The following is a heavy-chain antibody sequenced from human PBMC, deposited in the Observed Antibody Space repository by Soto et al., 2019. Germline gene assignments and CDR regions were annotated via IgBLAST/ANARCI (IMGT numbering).Heavy chain of an antibody. CDR1: GGTFSSYA. V-gene: IGHV1-69*12. J-gene: IGHJ6*02. CDR3: ARSITGTVSYYYGMDV. CDR2: IIPIFGTA. D-gene: IGHD1-20*01. Sequence: QVQLVQSGAEVKKPGSSVKVSCKASGGTFSSYAISWVRQAPGQGLEWMGGIIPIFGTANYAQKLQGIVTLTADESTSTAYMELSSLRSEDTAVYYCARSITGTVSYYYGMDVWGQGTTVTVSS.